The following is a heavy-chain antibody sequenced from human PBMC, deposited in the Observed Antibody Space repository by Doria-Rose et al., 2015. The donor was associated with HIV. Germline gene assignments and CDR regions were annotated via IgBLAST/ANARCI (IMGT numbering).Heavy chain of an antibody. CDR3: ARIKSSRWYHKYYFDF. J-gene: IGHJ4*02. CDR1: GVSLSSPGMG. Sequence: QITLKESGPVLVKPTETLTLTCTVSGVSLSSPGMGVSRIRQPPGKALEWLAHILSDDERYYKTSLKSRLTISRGTSKSQVVLTMTDMDPVDTATYYCARIKSSRWYHKYYFDFWGQGTLVIVS. V-gene: IGHV2-26*01. CDR2: ILSDDER. D-gene: IGHD6-13*01.